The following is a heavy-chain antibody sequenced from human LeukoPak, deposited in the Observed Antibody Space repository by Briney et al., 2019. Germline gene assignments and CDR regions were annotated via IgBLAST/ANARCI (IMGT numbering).Heavy chain of an antibody. V-gene: IGHV1-2*02. CDR2: INPNSGGT. J-gene: IGHJ4*02. CDR3: ARDDSYRWVFDY. D-gene: IGHD5-24*01. Sequence: GASVKVSCKASGYTFTGYYMHWVRQAPGQELEWMGWINPNSGGTNYAQKFQGRVTMTRDTSISTAYMELSRLRSDDTAVYYCARDDSYRWVFDYWGQGTLVTVSS. CDR1: GYTFTGYY.